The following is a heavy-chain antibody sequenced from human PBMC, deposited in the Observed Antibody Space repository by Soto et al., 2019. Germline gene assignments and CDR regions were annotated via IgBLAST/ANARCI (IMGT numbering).Heavy chain of an antibody. J-gene: IGHJ4*02. CDR2: ISGSGGST. CDR1: GFTFSSYA. Sequence: GSLRLSCAASGFTFSSYAMSWVRQAPGKGLGWVSAISGSGGSTYYADSVKGRFTISRDNSKNTLYLQMNSLRAEDTAVYYCAKGVPTYYYDSSGYYYLDYWGQGTLVTVSS. V-gene: IGHV3-23*01. D-gene: IGHD3-22*01. CDR3: AKGVPTYYYDSSGYYYLDY.